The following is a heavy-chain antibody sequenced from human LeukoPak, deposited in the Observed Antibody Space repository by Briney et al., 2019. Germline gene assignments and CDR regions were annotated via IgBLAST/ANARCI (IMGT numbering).Heavy chain of an antibody. Sequence: SETLSLTCTVSGGSISSYYWSWIRQPPGKGLEWIGSIYYSGSTYYNPSLKSRVTISVDTSKNQFSLKLSSVTAADTAVYYCARTAAAGPFDYWGQGTLVTVSS. CDR1: GGSISSYY. V-gene: IGHV4-39*01. CDR2: IYYSGST. CDR3: ARTAAAGPFDY. D-gene: IGHD6-13*01. J-gene: IGHJ4*02.